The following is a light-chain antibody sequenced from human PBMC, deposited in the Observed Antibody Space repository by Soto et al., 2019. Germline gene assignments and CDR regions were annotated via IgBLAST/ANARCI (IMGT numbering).Light chain of an antibody. Sequence: QSALTQPASVSGSPGQSITISCTGTSSDVGGYKYVSWYQQHPGKAPKLMIYEVSNRPSGVSNRFSGSKSGITASLTISGLQAEDEADYYCSSSTSSSTLVVFGTGTKLTVL. CDR1: SSDVGGYKY. CDR2: EVS. J-gene: IGLJ1*01. V-gene: IGLV2-14*01. CDR3: SSSTSSSTLVV.